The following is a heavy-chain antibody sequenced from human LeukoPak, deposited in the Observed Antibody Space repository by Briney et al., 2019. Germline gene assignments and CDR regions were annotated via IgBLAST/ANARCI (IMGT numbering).Heavy chain of an antibody. D-gene: IGHD4-17*01. CDR3: ARDLITVTKGFDI. CDR1: TDSFSSHC. V-gene: IGHV4-59*11. J-gene: IGHJ3*02. CDR2: ISYIGST. Sequence: SETLSLTCAVSTDSFSSHCWTWIRQPPGKGLEWIGYISYIGSTNYNPSLKSRVTISIDTSKNQFSLKLSSVTAADTAVYYCARDLITVTKGFDIWGQGTMVSVSS.